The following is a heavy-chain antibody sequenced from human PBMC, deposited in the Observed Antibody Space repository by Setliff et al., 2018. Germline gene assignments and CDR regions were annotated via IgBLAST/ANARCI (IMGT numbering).Heavy chain of an antibody. J-gene: IGHJ4*02. CDR3: TTDSWTQPPH. CDR2: IFPADSET. Sequence: GESLKISCATSGYNFNSHWIAWVRQVPGGGLEWMGLIFPADSETRYSPSFQGQFTMSVDTSINTAYLQMNSLKIEDTAVYYCTTDSWTQPPHWGQGTLVTVSS. D-gene: IGHD5-18*01. V-gene: IGHV5-51*01. CDR1: GYNFNSHW.